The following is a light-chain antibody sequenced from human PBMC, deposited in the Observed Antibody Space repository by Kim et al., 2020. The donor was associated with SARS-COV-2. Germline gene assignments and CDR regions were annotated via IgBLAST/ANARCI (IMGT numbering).Light chain of an antibody. CDR2: DVS. Sequence: GQSVTISCTGTTSDVGGYNYVSWYQQHPGKAPKFMIYDVSKRPSGVPDRFSGSKSGNTASLTISGLQAEDEADYYCCSYASRYTWVFGGGTKLTVL. V-gene: IGLV2-11*03. J-gene: IGLJ3*02. CDR1: TSDVGGYNY. CDR3: CSYASRYTWV.